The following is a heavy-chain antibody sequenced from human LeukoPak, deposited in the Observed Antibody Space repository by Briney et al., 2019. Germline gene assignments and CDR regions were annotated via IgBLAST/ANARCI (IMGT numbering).Heavy chain of an antibody. CDR3: ARDAYYDSSGYPRENWFDP. Sequence: SVKVSCKASGGTFSSYAISWVRQAPGRGLEWMGGIIPIFGTANYAQKFQGRVTITTDESTSTAYMELSSLRSEDTAVYYCARDAYYDSSGYPRENWFDPWGQGTLVTVSS. D-gene: IGHD3-22*01. CDR1: GGTFSSYA. V-gene: IGHV1-69*05. CDR2: IIPIFGTA. J-gene: IGHJ5*02.